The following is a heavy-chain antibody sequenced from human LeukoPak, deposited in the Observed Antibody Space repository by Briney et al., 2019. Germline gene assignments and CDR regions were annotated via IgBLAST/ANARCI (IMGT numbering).Heavy chain of an antibody. J-gene: IGHJ4*02. D-gene: IGHD2-21*02. CDR1: GGSFTDYY. Sequence: SETLSLTCDVFGGSFTDYYLTWIRQPPGTGLEWIGEINHSGSTNYNPSLKSRLTISVVTSKNQFSLKLSSVTAADTAVYYCASEDAYCGGDCYPYWGQGTLVTVSS. V-gene: IGHV4-34*01. CDR2: INHSGST. CDR3: ASEDAYCGGDCYPY.